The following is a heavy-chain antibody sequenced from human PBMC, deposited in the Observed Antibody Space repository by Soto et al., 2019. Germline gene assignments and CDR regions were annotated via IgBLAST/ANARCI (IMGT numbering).Heavy chain of an antibody. CDR3: EREGGYVDH. Sequence: QLQLQESGPGLVKPSETLSLTCTVSGGPIRSSSHYWGWIRQSPGTGLGWIGSIDESGDSYYNPSLKSRVTISVDTSKNQFSLELISVTGADSAIYYCEREGGYVDHWGQGTLVTVSS. J-gene: IGHJ4*02. CDR1: GGPIRSSSHY. D-gene: IGHD1-1*01. V-gene: IGHV4-39*02. CDR2: IDESGDS.